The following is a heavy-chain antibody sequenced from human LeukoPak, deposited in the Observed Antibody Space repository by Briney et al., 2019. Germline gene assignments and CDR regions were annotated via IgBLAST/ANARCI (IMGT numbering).Heavy chain of an antibody. J-gene: IGHJ4*02. V-gene: IGHV3-7*03. Sequence: PGGSLRLSCAASGFTFSSYWMSWVRQAPGKGLEWVANIKQDGSEKYYVDSVKGRFTVSRDNSESSLYLHLNSLTPEDTAFYYCAKDSFVATTSYLDSWGQGTLVTVSS. CDR3: AKDSFVATTSYLDS. CDR2: IKQDGSEK. D-gene: IGHD1-26*01. CDR1: GFTFSSYW.